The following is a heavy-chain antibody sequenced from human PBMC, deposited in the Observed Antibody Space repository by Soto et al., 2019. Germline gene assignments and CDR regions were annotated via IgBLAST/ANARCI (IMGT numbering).Heavy chain of an antibody. CDR1: GYTFTGYY. V-gene: IGHV1-2*02. CDR2: INPNSGGT. CDR3: ARDQDGAGPTADY. J-gene: IGHJ4*02. Sequence: GASVKVSCKASGYTFTGYYMHWVRQAPGQGLEWMGWINPNSGGTNYAQKFQGRVTISRDNANNTLYLQMNSLRVEDTAVYYCARDQDGAGPTADYWGQGTLVTVSS.